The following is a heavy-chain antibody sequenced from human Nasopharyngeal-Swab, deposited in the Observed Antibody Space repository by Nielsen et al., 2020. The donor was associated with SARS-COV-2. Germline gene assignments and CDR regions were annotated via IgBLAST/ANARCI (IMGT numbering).Heavy chain of an antibody. J-gene: IGHJ6*02. D-gene: IGHD3-16*01. CDR2: IYYSGST. V-gene: IGHV4-39*01. Sequence: WIRQPPGKGLEWIGSIYYSGSTYYNPSLKSRVTISVDTSKYQFSLKLSSVTAADTAVYYCARRVARAPRHEGDYYYGMDVWGQGTTVTVSS. CDR3: ARRVARAPRHEGDYYYGMDV.